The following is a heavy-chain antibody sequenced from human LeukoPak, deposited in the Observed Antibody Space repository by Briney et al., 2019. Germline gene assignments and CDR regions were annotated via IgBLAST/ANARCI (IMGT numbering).Heavy chain of an antibody. CDR3: AFPTVETWDYYYYGMDV. CDR1: GGTFSSYA. CDR2: IIPIFGTA. V-gene: IGHV1-69*13. J-gene: IGHJ6*02. Sequence: GASVKVSCKASGGTFSSYAISWVRQAPGQGLEWMGGIIPIFGTANYAQKFQGRVTITADESTSTAYMELSSLRSEDTAVYYCAFPTVETWDYYYYGMDVWGQGTTVTVSS. D-gene: IGHD4-23*01.